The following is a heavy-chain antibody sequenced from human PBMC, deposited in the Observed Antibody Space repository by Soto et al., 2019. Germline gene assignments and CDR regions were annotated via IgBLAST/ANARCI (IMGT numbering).Heavy chain of an antibody. CDR1: GFTFSGYD. D-gene: IGHD6-6*01. Sequence: GGSLRLSCAASGFTFSGYDMHWVRQATGKGLEWVSAIGTAGDPYYPGSVKGRFTITRENAKNSLYLQMNSLRAGDTAVYYCARGLGGARPDVAFDIWGQGTMVTVSS. CDR2: IGTAGDP. V-gene: IGHV3-13*05. J-gene: IGHJ3*02. CDR3: ARGLGGARPDVAFDI.